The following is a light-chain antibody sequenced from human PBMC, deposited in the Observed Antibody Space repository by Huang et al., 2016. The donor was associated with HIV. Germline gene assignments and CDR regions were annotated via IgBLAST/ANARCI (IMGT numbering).Light chain of an antibody. J-gene: IGKJ3*01. CDR1: QGIGLY. CDR3: QQLKTYPIT. V-gene: IGKV1-9*01. Sequence: IQLTQSPSSLSASVGDRVTITCRASQGIGLYLVWYQQKPGKAPKLLIYAASTLQSGVPSRFSGSGSGTDFTLTISSLQPEDFATYYCQQLKTYPITFGPGTQVDIK. CDR2: AAS.